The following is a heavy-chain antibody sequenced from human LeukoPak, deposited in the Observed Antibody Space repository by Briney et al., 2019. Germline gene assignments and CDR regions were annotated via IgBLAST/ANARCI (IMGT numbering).Heavy chain of an antibody. CDR1: GGSISSYF. CDR2: IYPSGST. Sequence: PSETLSLTCTVSGGSISSYFWSWIRQPAGKGLEWLWRIYPSGSTNYSPSPKSRVTMSVDTSKNQFSLKLSSVTAADTAVYYCARAAAFYYDSSGYYTSPYYYGMDVWGQGTTVAVSS. D-gene: IGHD3-22*01. CDR3: ARAAAFYYDSSGYYTSPYYYGMDV. J-gene: IGHJ6*02. V-gene: IGHV4-4*07.